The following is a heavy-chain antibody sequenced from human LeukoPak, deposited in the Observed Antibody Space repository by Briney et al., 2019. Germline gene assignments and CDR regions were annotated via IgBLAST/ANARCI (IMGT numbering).Heavy chain of an antibody. CDR2: IKQDGSAK. CDR1: GFTFSRHW. Sequence: GGSLRLSCAASGFTFSRHWMYWVRQAPGKGLEWVANIKQDGSAKPYVDSVKGRFTISRDNAKNSLFLQMNSLRAEDTAVYYCARDNGWSADFWGQGTLVTVST. V-gene: IGHV3-7*03. D-gene: IGHD2-15*01. CDR3: ARDNGWSADF. J-gene: IGHJ4*02.